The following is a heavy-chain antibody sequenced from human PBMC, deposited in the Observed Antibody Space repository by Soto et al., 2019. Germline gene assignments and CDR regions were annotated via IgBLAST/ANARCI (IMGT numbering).Heavy chain of an antibody. CDR3: ARDLSWGYSGYDFVDY. J-gene: IGHJ4*02. Sequence: GGSLRLSCAASGFTFSSYSMNWVRQAPGKGLEWVSYISSSSSTIYYADSVKGRFTISRDNAKNSLYLQMNSLRAEDTAVYYCARDLSWGYSGYDFVDYWGQGTLVTVSS. V-gene: IGHV3-48*01. D-gene: IGHD5-12*01. CDR2: ISSSSSTI. CDR1: GFTFSSYS.